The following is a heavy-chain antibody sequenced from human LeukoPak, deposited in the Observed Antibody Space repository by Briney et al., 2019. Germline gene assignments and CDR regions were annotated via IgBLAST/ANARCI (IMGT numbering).Heavy chain of an antibody. Sequence: GRSLRLSCGASGFTFSNFAMRWVRQAPGKGLEWVSGISGGGGGTYYADSVKGRFTISRDNSKNTVELHMNSLRAEDTAVYYCARDQEGSGLGDYWGQGTLVTVSS. V-gene: IGHV3-23*01. CDR2: ISGGGGGT. J-gene: IGHJ4*02. D-gene: IGHD6-19*01. CDR1: GFTFSNFA. CDR3: ARDQEGSGLGDY.